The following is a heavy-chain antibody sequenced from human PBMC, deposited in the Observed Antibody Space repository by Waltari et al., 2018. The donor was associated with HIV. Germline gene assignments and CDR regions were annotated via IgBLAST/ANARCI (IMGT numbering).Heavy chain of an antibody. CDR3: ARSLYYDFWSAYPPDY. V-gene: IGHV3-74*03. J-gene: IGHJ4*02. CDR1: AFTFRSSW. Sequence: EVKLVESGGRLVQPRGSLRLSCVASAFTFRSSWMHWVRQAPGKGLVWISRVSSDGNSTVYADSVKGRFTISRDNAKNTLFLQMNSLRVEDTAVYFCARSLYYDFWSAYPPDYWGQGTRVTVSS. D-gene: IGHD3-3*01. CDR2: VSSDGNST.